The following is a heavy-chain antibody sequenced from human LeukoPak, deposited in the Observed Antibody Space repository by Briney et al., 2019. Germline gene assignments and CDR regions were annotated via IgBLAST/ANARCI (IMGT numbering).Heavy chain of an antibody. CDR3: ARDWLPIVVVPAMFDY. J-gene: IGHJ4*02. CDR1: GYTFTSYG. CDR2: ISAYNGNT. Sequence: ASVKVSCKASGYTFTSYGISWVRQAPGQGLEWMGWISAYNGNTNYAQKLQGRVTMTTDTSTSTAYMELRSLRSDDTAVYYCARDWLPIVVVPAMFDYWGQGTLVTVSS. D-gene: IGHD2-2*01. V-gene: IGHV1-18*01.